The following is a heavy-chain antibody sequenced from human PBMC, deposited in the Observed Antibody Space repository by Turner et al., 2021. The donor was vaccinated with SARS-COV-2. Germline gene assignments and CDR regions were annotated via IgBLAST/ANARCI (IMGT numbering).Heavy chain of an antibody. J-gene: IGHJ3*02. D-gene: IGHD3-22*01. CDR1: GFTFSSYG. CDR2: MLYEGSKK. V-gene: IGHV3-33*01. CDR3: ARDHYYDSSGYTLDAFDI. Sequence: QVQLVESGGGVVQPGRSLRLSCAASGFTFSSYGMHWVRQAPGKGLEWVAVMLYEGSKKYYADSVKGRFTISRDNPKNTLYRQMNSLRAEDTAVYYCARDHYYDSSGYTLDAFDIWGQGTMVTISS.